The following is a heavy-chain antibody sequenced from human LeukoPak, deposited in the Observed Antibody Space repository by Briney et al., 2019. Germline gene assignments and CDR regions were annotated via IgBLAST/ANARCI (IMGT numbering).Heavy chain of an antibody. J-gene: IGHJ4*02. D-gene: IGHD3-22*01. CDR2: ISGSGGGT. Sequence: GGSLRLSCAVSGFTFSSYAMSWVRQAPGKGLEWVSAISGSGGGTYYADSVKGRFTISRDNSKNTLYLQMNSLRAEDTAVYYCAKAEGITMIVVVITPFDYWGQGTLVTVSS. CDR1: GFTFSSYA. V-gene: IGHV3-23*01. CDR3: AKAEGITMIVVVITPFDY.